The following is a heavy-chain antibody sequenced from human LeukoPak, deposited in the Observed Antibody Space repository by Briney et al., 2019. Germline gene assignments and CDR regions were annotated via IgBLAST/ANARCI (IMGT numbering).Heavy chain of an antibody. Sequence: GGSLRLSCAASGFTFTNYAMTWVRQAPGKGLEWISGISKSGDITFYADSVRGRFTISRDTSESAVYLQMNNLRAEDTAIYYCAKDAPTTNNFYFFDYWGRGALATVSS. J-gene: IGHJ4*02. CDR2: ISKSGDIT. V-gene: IGHV3-23*01. D-gene: IGHD1-1*01. CDR1: GFTFTNYA. CDR3: AKDAPTTNNFYFFDY.